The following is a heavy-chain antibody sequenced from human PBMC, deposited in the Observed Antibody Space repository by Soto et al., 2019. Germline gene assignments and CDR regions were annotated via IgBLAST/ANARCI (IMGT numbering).Heavy chain of an antibody. CDR3: AAGIAAAGRKYGMAV. D-gene: IGHD6-13*01. CDR1: GYTFTSYG. V-gene: IGHV1-18*01. J-gene: IGHJ6*02. CDR2: ISAYNGNT. Sequence: QVQLVQSGAEVKKPGASVKVSCKASGYTFTSYGISWVRQAPGQGLEWMGWISAYNGNTNYAQKLQGRVTMTTDTSTSTAYRELRSLRSDDTAVYYCAAGIAAAGRKYGMAVWGQGTTVTVSS.